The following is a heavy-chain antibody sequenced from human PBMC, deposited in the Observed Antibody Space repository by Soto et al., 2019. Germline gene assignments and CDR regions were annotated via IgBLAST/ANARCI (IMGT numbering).Heavy chain of an antibody. CDR2: IYYSGST. D-gene: IGHD3-22*01. Sequence: SETLSLTCAVYGGSFSGFYWSWIRQPPGKGLEWIGYIYYSGSTNYNPSLKSRVTISVDTSKNQFSLKLSSVTAADTAVYYCARPYYYDSSGYLDAFDIWGQGTMVTVSS. J-gene: IGHJ3*02. CDR3: ARPYYYDSSGYLDAFDI. CDR1: GGSFSGFY. V-gene: IGHV4-59*01.